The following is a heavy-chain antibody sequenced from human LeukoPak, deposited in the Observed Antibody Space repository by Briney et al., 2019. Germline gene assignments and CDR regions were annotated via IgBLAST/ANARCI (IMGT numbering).Heavy chain of an antibody. CDR1: GYTLTELS. D-gene: IGHD3-22*01. Sequence: ASVRVSCKVSGYTLTELSIHWVRQAPGKGLQWMGRFDPEDGETIYAQKFQGRVTMTEDTSTDTAYMELSSLRSEDTAVYYCATEGAYYDGSGHSDYWGQGTLVTVSS. CDR2: FDPEDGET. V-gene: IGHV1-24*01. J-gene: IGHJ4*02. CDR3: ATEGAYYDGSGHSDY.